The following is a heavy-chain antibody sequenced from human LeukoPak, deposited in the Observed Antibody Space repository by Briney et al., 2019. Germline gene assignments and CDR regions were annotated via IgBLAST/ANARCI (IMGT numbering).Heavy chain of an antibody. CDR2: ISGSGGST. CDR1: GFTFSSYA. CDR3: AKDPEAGLRLGQIDY. D-gene: IGHD5-12*01. Sequence: PGGSLSLFCAATGFTFSSYAMSWVRQAAGEGLEWVSAISGSGGSTYHADSVKGRFTISRDSSKNRLYQQMNSMRVEDTAVYYCAKDPEAGLRLGQIDYWGQGTLVTVSS. V-gene: IGHV3-23*01. J-gene: IGHJ4*02.